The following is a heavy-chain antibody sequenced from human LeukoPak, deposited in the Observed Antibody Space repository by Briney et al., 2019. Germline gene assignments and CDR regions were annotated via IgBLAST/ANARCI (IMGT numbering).Heavy chain of an antibody. V-gene: IGHV4-39*01. J-gene: IGHJ4*02. CDR2: IYYSGST. CDR1: GGAINSSNYH. CDR3: TRLCIKSSCYTWDY. Sequence: SETLSLTCTVSGGAINSSNYHWGWIRQPPGKGLERIGSIYYSGSTYYNPSLKSRVTISVDASKHQFSLKLSSVTAADTAAYFCTRLCIKSSCYTWDYWGQGALVTVSS. D-gene: IGHD2-2*02.